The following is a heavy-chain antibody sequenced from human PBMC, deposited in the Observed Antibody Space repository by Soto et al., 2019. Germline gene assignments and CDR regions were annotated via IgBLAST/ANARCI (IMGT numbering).Heavy chain of an antibody. D-gene: IGHD7-27*01. J-gene: IGHJ4*02. CDR2: IEDSGST. Sequence: QVQLQQWGAGLLKPSETLSLTCAVYGGSFSGYAWAWIRQSPGKGLEWIGEIEDSGSTKYNPSLKSRDTRGVDTSKRQFSLKVTSVTAADTAVYYCARGVPGYWGQGTLVTVSS. V-gene: IGHV4-34*01. CDR1: GGSFSGYA. CDR3: ARGVPGY.